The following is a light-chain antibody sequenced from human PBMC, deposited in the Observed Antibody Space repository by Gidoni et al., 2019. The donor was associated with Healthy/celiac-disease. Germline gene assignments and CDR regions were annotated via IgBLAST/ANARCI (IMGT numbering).Light chain of an antibody. Sequence: IQLTQSPSSLSASVGDRVTITCRASQGISSYLAWYQQKPGKAHKLLIYAGSTLQSGVPSRFSGSGSGTDFTLTISSLQPEDFATYYCQQLNSYPTFXPXTKVDIK. CDR3: QQLNSYPT. J-gene: IGKJ3*01. V-gene: IGKV1-9*01. CDR1: QGISSY. CDR2: AGS.